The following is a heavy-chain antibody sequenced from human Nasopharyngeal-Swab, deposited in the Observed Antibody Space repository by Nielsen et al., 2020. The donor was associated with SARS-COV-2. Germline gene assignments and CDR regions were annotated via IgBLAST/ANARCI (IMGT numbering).Heavy chain of an antibody. D-gene: IGHD1-26*01. Sequence: GESLKISCAASGFTFSSYGMHWVRQAPGKGLEWVAVIWYDGSNKYYADSVKGRFNISRDNSKNTLYLQMNSLRAEDTAVYYCARDMVLLPYSGSYPDDFDIWGQGTMVTVSS. J-gene: IGHJ3*02. V-gene: IGHV3-33*01. CDR2: IWYDGSNK. CDR3: ARDMVLLPYSGSYPDDFDI. CDR1: GFTFSSYG.